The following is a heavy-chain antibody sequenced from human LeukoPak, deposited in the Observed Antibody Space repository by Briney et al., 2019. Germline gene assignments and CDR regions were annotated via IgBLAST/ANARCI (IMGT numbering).Heavy chain of an antibody. J-gene: IGHJ4*02. CDR2: IYYSGST. CDR3: ARIQLWSYYFDY. CDR1: GGSISSSSYY. Sequence: KPSETLSLTCTVSGGSISSSSYYWGWIRQPPGKGLEWIGSIYYSGSTYYNPSLKSRVTISVDTSKNQFSLKLSSVTAADTAVYYCARIQLWSYYFDYWGQGTLVTVSS. D-gene: IGHD5-18*01. V-gene: IGHV4-39*01.